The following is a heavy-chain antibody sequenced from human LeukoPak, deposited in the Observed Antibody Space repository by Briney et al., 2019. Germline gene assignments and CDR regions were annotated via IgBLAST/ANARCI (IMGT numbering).Heavy chain of an antibody. J-gene: IGHJ3*02. Sequence: GGSLRLSCAASGFTFSSYAMSWVRQAPGKGLEWVSLISGTGGITKYADSVKGRFTISRDRSKNTLYLQMNSLRAEDTAVYYCAKHKDMVGGALDIWGQGTMVTVSS. V-gene: IGHV3-23*01. CDR3: AKHKDMVGGALDI. D-gene: IGHD3-10*02. CDR1: GFTFSSYA. CDR2: ISGTGGIT.